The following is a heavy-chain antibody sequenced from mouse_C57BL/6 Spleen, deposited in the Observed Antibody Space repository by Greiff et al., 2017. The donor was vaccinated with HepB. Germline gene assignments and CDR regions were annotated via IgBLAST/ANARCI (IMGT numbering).Heavy chain of an antibody. V-gene: IGHV1-26*01. CDR2: INPNNGGT. Sequence: EVKLVESGPELVKPGASVKISCKASGYTFTDYYMNWVKQSHGKSLEWIGDINPNNGGTSYNQKFKGKATLTVDKSSSTAYMELRSLTSEDSAVYYCARNWDGFYFDYWGQGTTLTVSS. CDR1: GYTFTDYY. J-gene: IGHJ2*01. CDR3: ARNWDGFYFDY. D-gene: IGHD4-1*01.